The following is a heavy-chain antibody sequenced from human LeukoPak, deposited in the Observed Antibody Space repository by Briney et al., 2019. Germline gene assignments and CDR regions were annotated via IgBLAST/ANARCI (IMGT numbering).Heavy chain of an antibody. Sequence: GGSLRLSCAASGFTFSSYAMSWVRQAPGKGLEWVSAISGSGGSTYYADSVKGRFTISRDNSKNTLYLQMNSLRAEDTAVYYCARTLVYCRGGSCYSAYFDYWGQGTLVTVSS. V-gene: IGHV3-23*01. J-gene: IGHJ4*02. CDR1: GFTFSSYA. D-gene: IGHD2-15*01. CDR3: ARTLVYCRGGSCYSAYFDY. CDR2: ISGSGGST.